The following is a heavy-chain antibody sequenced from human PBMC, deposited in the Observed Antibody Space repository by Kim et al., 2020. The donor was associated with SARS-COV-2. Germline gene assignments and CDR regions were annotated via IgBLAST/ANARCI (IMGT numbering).Heavy chain of an antibody. D-gene: IGHD5-12*01. CDR2: ITDSGAKT. Sequence: GGSLRLSCAASGFSFSTYAMNWVRQAPGKGLEWVSTITDSGAKTYYAPSVNGRFTISRDNSKNTLFLQMNSLGADDTAIYYCAPRRWIDAWGQGTQVAVS. CDR1: GFSFSTYA. J-gene: IGHJ4*02. CDR3: APRRWIDA. V-gene: IGHV3-23*01.